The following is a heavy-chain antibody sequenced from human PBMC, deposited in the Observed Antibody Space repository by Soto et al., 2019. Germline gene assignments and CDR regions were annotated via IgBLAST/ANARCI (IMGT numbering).Heavy chain of an antibody. D-gene: IGHD1-26*01. CDR2: IYYSGST. CDR3: ARDNAATNAFDI. V-gene: IGHV4-59*12. J-gene: IGHJ3*02. CDR1: GGSISSYY. Sequence: SETLSLTCTVSGGSISSYYWSWIRQPPGKGLEWIGYIYYSGSTNYNPSLKSRVTISVDRSKNQFSLKLSSVTAADTAVYYCARDNAATNAFDIWGQGTMVTVSS.